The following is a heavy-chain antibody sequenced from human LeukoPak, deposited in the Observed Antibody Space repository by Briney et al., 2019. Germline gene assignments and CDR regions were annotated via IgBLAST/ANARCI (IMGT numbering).Heavy chain of an antibody. Sequence: ASVKVSCKASGYTFTGYYMHWVRQAPGQGLEWMGWINPNSGGTNYAQKFQGRVTMTRDTSISTAYMELSRLRSDDTAVYYCAREMGDLFTGSVAFGYWGQGTLVTVSS. J-gene: IGHJ4*02. V-gene: IGHV1-2*02. CDR2: INPNSGGT. CDR3: AREMGDLFTGSVAFGY. CDR1: GYTFTGYY. D-gene: IGHD3-9*01.